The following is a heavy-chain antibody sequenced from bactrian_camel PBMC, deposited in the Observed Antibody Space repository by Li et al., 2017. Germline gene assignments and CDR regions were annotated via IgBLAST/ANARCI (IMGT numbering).Heavy chain of an antibody. V-gene: IGHV3S55*01. CDR2: IDDLGYT. CDR3: AAIGTWAVCKVGSGSTYGYDY. Sequence: HVQLVESGGGSVQAGGSLRLSCEDSGVSGGRYCMGWLRQAPGLEREVVASIDDLGYTTYSDSVKGRFTISKDNTKGILHLQMNSLKPEDSGMYYCAAIGTWAVCKVGSGSTYGYDYWGQGTQV. CDR1: GVSGGRYC. J-gene: IGHJ4*01. D-gene: IGHD6*01.